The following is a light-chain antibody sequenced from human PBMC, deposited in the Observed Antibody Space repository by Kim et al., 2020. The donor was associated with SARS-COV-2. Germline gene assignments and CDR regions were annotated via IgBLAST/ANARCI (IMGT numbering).Light chain of an antibody. CDR3: QSHNNAPWT. CDR1: QGISYF. V-gene: IGKV1-27*01. CDR2: AMS. J-gene: IGKJ1*01. Sequence: GEMYPLYGRESQGISYFLAGDQKKRGRVPTRLIYAMSTVQSGDPSRFRGSGSGTDFTLTISSLQPEDVATYYCQSHNNAPWTFGQGTKVDIK.